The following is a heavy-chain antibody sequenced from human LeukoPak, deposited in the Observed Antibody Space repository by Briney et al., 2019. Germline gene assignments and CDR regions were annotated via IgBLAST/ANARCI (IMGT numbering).Heavy chain of an antibody. J-gene: IGHJ3*02. CDR2: ISYDGSNK. D-gene: IGHD2-15*01. Sequence: PGRSLRLSSAASGFTFSSYAMHWVRQAPGTGLEWVAVISYDGSNKYYADSVKGRFTISRDNSKNTLYLQMNSLRAEDTAVYYCARDSVVVAAMGAFDIWGQGTMVTVSS. CDR3: ARDSVVVAAMGAFDI. CDR1: GFTFSSYA. V-gene: IGHV3-30*04.